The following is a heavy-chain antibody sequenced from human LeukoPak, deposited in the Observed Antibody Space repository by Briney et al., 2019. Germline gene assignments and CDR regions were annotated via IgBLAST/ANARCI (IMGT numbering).Heavy chain of an antibody. CDR1: GFTFSSYG. CDR2: IWHGGSNK. Sequence: PGGSLRLSCAASGFTFSSYGMHCLRQAPGKGLEWVADIWHGGSNKYYADSVKGLFTISRDNSKNTLYLQMNSLSAEDTAVYYCARSYSSGHYYYYYGMDVWGQGTTVTVSS. CDR3: ARSYSSGHYYYYYGMDV. V-gene: IGHV3-33*08. D-gene: IGHD6-19*01. J-gene: IGHJ6*02.